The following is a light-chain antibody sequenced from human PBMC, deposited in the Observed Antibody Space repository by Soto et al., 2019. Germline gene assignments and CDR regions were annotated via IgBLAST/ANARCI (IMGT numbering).Light chain of an antibody. CDR3: QQYSNWPRT. Sequence: DIVLTQSPATLSLSPGERATLSCRASQSVNSNLAWYQQKAGQAPRLLIYGTSTRATGIPARFSGSGSGTDFTLTISSLQFEDFAVYYCQQYSNWPRTFGQGTKVDIK. V-gene: IGKV3-15*01. J-gene: IGKJ1*01. CDR1: QSVNSN. CDR2: GTS.